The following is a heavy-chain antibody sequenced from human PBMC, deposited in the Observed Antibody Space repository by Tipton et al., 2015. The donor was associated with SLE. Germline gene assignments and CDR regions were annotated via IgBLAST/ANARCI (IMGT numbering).Heavy chain of an antibody. CDR2: IYDTGST. D-gene: IGHD4-17*01. J-gene: IGHJ3*01. CDR1: GGPISSHY. V-gene: IGHV4-59*11. Sequence: TLSLTCTVSGGPISSHYWSWVRPPPGQGLELIGYIYDTGSTHYNPSLKSRITISLDTSKNQFALKLSSVTAADTALYYCARTYGDAAFDLWGQGTKVTVSS. CDR3: ARTYGDAAFDL.